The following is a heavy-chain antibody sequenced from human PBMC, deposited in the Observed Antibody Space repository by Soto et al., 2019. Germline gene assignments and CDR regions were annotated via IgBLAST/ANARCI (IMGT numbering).Heavy chain of an antibody. CDR3: AREEYYYGSGAFFDY. CDR1: GGTFSSYT. J-gene: IGHJ4*02. Sequence: WASVKVSCKASGGTFSSYTISWVRQAPGQGLEWMGRIIPILGIANYAQKFQGRVTITADKSTSTAYMELSSLRSEDTAVYCCAREEYYYGSGAFFDYWGQGTLVTVSS. V-gene: IGHV1-69*04. CDR2: IIPILGIA. D-gene: IGHD3-10*01.